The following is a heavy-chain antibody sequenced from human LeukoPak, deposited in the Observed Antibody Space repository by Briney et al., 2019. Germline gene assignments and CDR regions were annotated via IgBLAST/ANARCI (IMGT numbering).Heavy chain of an antibody. Sequence: PGGSLRLSCAASGFTFSSYAMSWVRQAPGKGLEWVSAISGSGGSTYYADSVKGRFTISRDNSKNTLYLQMNSLRAGDTAVYYCAKDQSGSSWFLDYWGQGTLVTVSS. D-gene: IGHD6-13*01. CDR3: AKDQSGSSWFLDY. V-gene: IGHV3-23*01. CDR2: ISGSGGST. CDR1: GFTFSSYA. J-gene: IGHJ4*02.